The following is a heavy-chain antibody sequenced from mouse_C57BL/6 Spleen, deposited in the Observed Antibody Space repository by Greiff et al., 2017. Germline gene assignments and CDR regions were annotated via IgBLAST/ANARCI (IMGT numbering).Heavy chain of an antibody. CDR1: GFTFSSYG. CDR2: ISSGGSYT. J-gene: IGHJ3*01. D-gene: IGHD3-3*01. CDR3: ARHRDVFEGFAY. V-gene: IGHV5-6*01. Sequence: VQLVDSGGDLVKPGGSLKLSCAASGFTFSSYGMSWVRQTPDKRLEWVATISSGGSYTYYPDSVKGRFTISRDNAKNTLYLQMSSLKSEDTAMYYCARHRDVFEGFAYWGQGTLVTVSA.